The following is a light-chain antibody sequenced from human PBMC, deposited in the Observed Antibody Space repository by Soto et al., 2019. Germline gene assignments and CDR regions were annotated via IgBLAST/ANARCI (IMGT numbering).Light chain of an antibody. J-gene: IGLJ1*01. CDR1: SSDVGGYDY. V-gene: IGLV2-8*01. CDR2: EVT. CDR3: IYYTGGNPTYV. Sequence: QSARPPPPSASGSAGQSVTISCTRTSSDVGGYDYVSWYQHHPCKAPKLMIYEVTIRPSGVSDRFYGYKSGNTASLNVSGLQADDQANYYCIYYTGGNPTYVFGTRTKVTVL.